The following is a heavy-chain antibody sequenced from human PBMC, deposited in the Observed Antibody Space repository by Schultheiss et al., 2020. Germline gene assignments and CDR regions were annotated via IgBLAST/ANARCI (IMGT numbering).Heavy chain of an antibody. V-gene: IGHV1-69*04. CDR1: GGTFSSYA. J-gene: IGHJ6*03. D-gene: IGHD3-10*01. CDR2: IIPILGIA. Sequence: SVKVSCKASGGTFSSYAISWVRQAPGQGLEWMGRIIPILGIANYAQKFQGRVTITADKSTSTAYMELSSLRSEDTAVYYCARDLITMVRGAYYYYYMDVWGKGTTVTGSS. CDR3: ARDLITMVRGAYYYYYMDV.